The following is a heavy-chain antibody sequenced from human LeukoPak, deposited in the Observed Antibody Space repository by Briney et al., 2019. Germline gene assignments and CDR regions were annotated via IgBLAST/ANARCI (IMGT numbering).Heavy chain of an antibody. CDR3: TTSYYYDKLNDY. J-gene: IGHJ4*02. Sequence: GGSLKLSCAASGFAFSSYEMNWVRQAPGKGLEWVGRIKSKTDGGTTDYAAPVKGRFTISRDDSKNTLYLQMNSLKTEDTAVYYCTTSYYYDKLNDYWGQGTLVTVSS. D-gene: IGHD3-22*01. V-gene: IGHV3-15*01. CDR2: IKSKTDGGTT. CDR1: GFAFSSYE.